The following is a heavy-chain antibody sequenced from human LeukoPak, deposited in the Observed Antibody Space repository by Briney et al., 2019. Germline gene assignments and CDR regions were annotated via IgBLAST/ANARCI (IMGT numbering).Heavy chain of an antibody. CDR1: GFTFSSYS. D-gene: IGHD4-17*01. CDR3: ARTHDYGDYEGDY. J-gene: IGHJ4*02. V-gene: IGHV3-21*01. Sequence: GGSLRLSCAASGFTFSSYSMNWVRQAPGKGLEWVSSISSSSSYIYYADSVKGRFTIPRDNAKNSLYLQMNSLRAEDTAVYYCARTHDYGDYEGDYWGQGTLVTVSS. CDR2: ISSSSSYI.